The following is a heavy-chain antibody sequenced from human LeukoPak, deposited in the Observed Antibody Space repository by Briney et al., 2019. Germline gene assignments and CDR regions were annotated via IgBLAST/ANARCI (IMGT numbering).Heavy chain of an antibody. Sequence: PGGSLGLSCAASGFTFSGYAMHWVRQAPGKGLEWVAVISYDGSNKYYADSVKGRFTISRDNSKNTLYLQMNSLRAEDTAVYYCARGYCSGDSCFNFDYWGQGTLVTVSS. V-gene: IGHV3-30-3*01. CDR3: ARGYCSGDSCFNFDY. CDR1: GFTFSGYA. D-gene: IGHD2-15*01. CDR2: ISYDGSNK. J-gene: IGHJ4*02.